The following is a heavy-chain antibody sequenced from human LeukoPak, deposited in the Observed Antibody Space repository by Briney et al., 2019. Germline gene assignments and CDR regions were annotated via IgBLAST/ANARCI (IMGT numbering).Heavy chain of an antibody. CDR2: IYTSGST. D-gene: IGHD6-19*01. CDR1: GGSFSGYY. V-gene: IGHV4-59*10. CDR3: ARDHGSGWYFDY. Sequence: SSETLSLTCAVYGGSFSGYYWSWIRQPPGKGLEWIGRIYTSGSTNYNPSLKSRVTMSVDTSKNQFSLKLSSVTAADTAVYYCARDHGSGWYFDYWGQGTLVTVSS. J-gene: IGHJ4*02.